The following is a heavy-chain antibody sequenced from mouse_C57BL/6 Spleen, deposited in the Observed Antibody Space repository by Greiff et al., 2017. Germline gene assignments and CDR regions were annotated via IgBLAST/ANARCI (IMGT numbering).Heavy chain of an antibody. CDR1: GYTFTDYY. CDR2: IYPGSGNT. V-gene: IGHV1-76*01. CDR3: ARWGSPYGSSYDYFDY. J-gene: IGHJ2*01. D-gene: IGHD1-1*01. Sequence: QVQLKESGAELVRPGASVKLSCKASGYTFTDYYINWVKQRPGQGLEWIARIYPGSGNTYYNEKFKGKATLTAEKSSSTAYMQLSSLTSEDSAVYFCARWGSPYGSSYDYFDYWGQGTTLTVSS.